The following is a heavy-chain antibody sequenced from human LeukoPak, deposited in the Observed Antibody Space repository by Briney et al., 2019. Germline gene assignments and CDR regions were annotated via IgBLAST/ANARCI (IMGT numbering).Heavy chain of an antibody. CDR3: ASTVTTNYYYGMDV. CDR1: GGTFSSYA. Sequence: GASVKVSFKASGGTFSSYAISWVRQAPGQGLEWMGWMNPNSGNTGYAQKFQGRVTMTRNTSISTAYMELSSLRSEDTAVYYCASTVTTNYYYGMDVWGQGTTVTVSS. D-gene: IGHD4-17*01. CDR2: MNPNSGNT. J-gene: IGHJ6*02. V-gene: IGHV1-8*02.